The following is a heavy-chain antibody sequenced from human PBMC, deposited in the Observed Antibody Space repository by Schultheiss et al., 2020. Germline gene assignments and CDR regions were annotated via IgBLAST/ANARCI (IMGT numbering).Heavy chain of an antibody. CDR1: GFTFSNAW. V-gene: IGHV3-23*01. D-gene: IGHD6-6*01. J-gene: IGHJ3*02. Sequence: GGSLRLSCAASGFTFSNAWMSWVRQAPGKGLEWVSAISGSGGSTYYADSVKGRFTISRDNSKNTLYLQMNSLRAEDTAVYYCAKDWIAARHYPDAFDIWGQGTMVTVSS. CDR2: ISGSGGST. CDR3: AKDWIAARHYPDAFDI.